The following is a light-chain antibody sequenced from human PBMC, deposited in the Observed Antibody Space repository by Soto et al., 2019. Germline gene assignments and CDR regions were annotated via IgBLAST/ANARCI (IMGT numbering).Light chain of an antibody. CDR1: QSVNSNY. CDR3: QQYGSSPPT. CDR2: GAS. J-gene: IGKJ1*01. Sequence: EIVRTPSPGALSLAPGERATLSCRASQSVNSNYLAWYQQKPGQAPRLLIYGASSRATGIPDRFSGGGSGTDFTLTISRLEPEDFAVYYCQQYGSSPPTFGQGTKVDIK. V-gene: IGKV3-20*01.